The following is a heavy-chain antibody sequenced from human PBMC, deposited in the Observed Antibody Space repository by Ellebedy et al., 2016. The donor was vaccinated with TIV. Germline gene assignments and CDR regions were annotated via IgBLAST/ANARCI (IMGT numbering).Heavy chain of an antibody. V-gene: IGHV3-53*01. D-gene: IGHD4-17*01. CDR1: GFTISNNY. CDR3: ARAPTVTSVFDC. J-gene: IGHJ4*02. CDR2: LHSGGTT. Sequence: GGSLTLSXAASGFTISNNYMSWVRQAPGKGLEWVAILHSGGTTFYADSVKGRFTISRDSSKNTLYLQMNSLRVEDTAVYYCARAPTVTSVFDCWGQGTLVTVSS.